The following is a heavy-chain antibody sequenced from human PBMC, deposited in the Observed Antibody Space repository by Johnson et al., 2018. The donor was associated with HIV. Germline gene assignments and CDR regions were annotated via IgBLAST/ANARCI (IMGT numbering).Heavy chain of an antibody. J-gene: IGHJ3*01. V-gene: IGHV3-33*01. CDR2: IWYDGSNK. D-gene: IGHD4-17*01. CDR3: ARGGLGDYVVAFDV. Sequence: QMLLVESGGGVVQPGRSLRLSCAASGFTFSSYGMHWVRQAPGKGLEWVAVIWYDGSNKYYADSVKGRFTISRDNSKNTLYLQMNSLRAEDKAVYYCARGGLGDYVVAFDVWGQGTMVTVSS. CDR1: GFTFSSYG.